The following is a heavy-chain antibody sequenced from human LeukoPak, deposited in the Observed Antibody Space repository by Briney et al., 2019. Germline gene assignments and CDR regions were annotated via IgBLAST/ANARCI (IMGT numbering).Heavy chain of an antibody. CDR1: RFTFSTYG. CDR3: ARDWGSSGWYNWFDP. J-gene: IGHJ5*02. CDR2: MSYGGDI. Sequence: TGGSLRLSCAASRFTFSTYGMHWVRQAPGKGLEWVAIMSYGGDIQYTDSVKGRFTISRDSSKNTLYLQMNSLRAEDTAIYYCARDWGSSGWYNWFDPWGQGTLVTVSS. D-gene: IGHD6-19*01. V-gene: IGHV3-30*03.